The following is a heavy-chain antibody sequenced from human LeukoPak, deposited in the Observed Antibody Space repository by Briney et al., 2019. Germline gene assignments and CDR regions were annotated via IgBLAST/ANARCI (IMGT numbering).Heavy chain of an antibody. CDR1: GFTFSSYG. D-gene: IGHD3-3*01. V-gene: IGHV3-30*18. J-gene: IGHJ4*02. Sequence: GGSLRPSCAASGFTFSSYGMHWVRQAPGKGLEWVAVISYDGSNKYYADSVKGRFTISRDNSKNTLYLQMNSLRAEDTAVYYCAKDIKYYDFWSGYLDYWGQGTLVTVSS. CDR2: ISYDGSNK. CDR3: AKDIKYYDFWSGYLDY.